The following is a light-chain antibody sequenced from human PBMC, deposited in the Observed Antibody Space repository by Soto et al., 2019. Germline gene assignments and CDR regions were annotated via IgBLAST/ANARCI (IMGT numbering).Light chain of an antibody. Sequence: EIVLTQSPGTLSLSPGERATLSCRASQSLRNNYLAWYQQKPGQTPRPLIHSASSRATGIPDRFSGSVSGTDLPLTISRLEPEDFAVNYCQQFNNSPLTFGGGTQVQIK. CDR3: QQFNNSPLT. CDR2: SAS. J-gene: IGKJ4*01. V-gene: IGKV3-20*01. CDR1: QSLRNNY.